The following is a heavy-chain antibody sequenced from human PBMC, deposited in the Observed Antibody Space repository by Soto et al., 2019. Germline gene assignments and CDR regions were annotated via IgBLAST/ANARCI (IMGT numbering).Heavy chain of an antibody. CDR3: AKDLRLLTGYSIGPLDY. CDR1: GFTFSSYG. J-gene: IGHJ4*02. D-gene: IGHD3-9*01. V-gene: IGHV3-30*18. CDR2: ISYDGSNK. Sequence: SLRLSCAASGFTFSSYGMHWVRQARGKGLEWVAVISYDGSNKYYADSVKGRFTISRDNSKNTLYLQMNSLRAEDTAVYYCAKDLRLLTGYSIGPLDYWGQGTLVTVSS.